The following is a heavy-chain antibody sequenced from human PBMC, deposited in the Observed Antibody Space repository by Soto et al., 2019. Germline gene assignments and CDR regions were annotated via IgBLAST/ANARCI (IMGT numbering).Heavy chain of an antibody. Sequence: VQLVESGGNVVQPGRSLRLSCAASGFTFTNYAMHWVRQAPGKGLEWVSRIKSDGSSPTYADSVKGRFTISRDNAKNTLYLQMNSLGAEDTAVYYCARDVYSYGYEDYGMDVWGQGTTVTVSS. CDR1: GFTFTNYA. CDR3: ARDVYSYGYEDYGMDV. J-gene: IGHJ6*02. CDR2: IKSDGSSP. V-gene: IGHV3-74*01. D-gene: IGHD5-18*01.